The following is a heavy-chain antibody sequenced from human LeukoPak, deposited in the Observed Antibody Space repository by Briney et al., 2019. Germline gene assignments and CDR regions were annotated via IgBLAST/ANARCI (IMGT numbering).Heavy chain of an antibody. CDR3: ARQYSYGNDAFDI. V-gene: IGHV4-59*08. CDR2: IYYSGST. CDR1: GGSISRYY. Sequence: PSETLSLTCTVSGGSISRYYGSWIRQPPGKGLEGLGYIYYSGSTNYTPSLKSRVTISVDTSKNQFSLKLSSVTAADTAVYYCARQYSYGNDAFDIWGQGTMVTVSS. D-gene: IGHD5-18*01. J-gene: IGHJ3*02.